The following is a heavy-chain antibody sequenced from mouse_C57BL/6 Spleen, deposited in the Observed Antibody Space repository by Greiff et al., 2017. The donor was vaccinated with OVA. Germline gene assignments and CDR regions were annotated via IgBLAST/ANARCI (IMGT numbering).Heavy chain of an antibody. CDR1: GFSLSTFGMG. D-gene: IGHD1-1*01. CDR3: ARGIITTVVDWFAY. Sequence: QVQLKESGPGILQPSQTLSLTCSFSGFSLSTFGMGVGWIRQPSGKGLEWLAHICWDDDKYYNPALKSRLTISKDTSKNQVFLKIANVDTADTATYYCARGIITTVVDWFAYWGQGTLVTVSA. J-gene: IGHJ3*01. CDR2: ICWDDDK. V-gene: IGHV8-8*01.